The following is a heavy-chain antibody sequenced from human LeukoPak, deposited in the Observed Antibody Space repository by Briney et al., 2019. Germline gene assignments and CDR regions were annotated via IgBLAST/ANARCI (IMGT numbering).Heavy chain of an antibody. CDR3: ARRRYSVYDFDY. CDR2: TAGADDVI. Sequence: GGSLILSCAVSGLTFRDNRMIWVRQTPEKRLEWVAVTAGADDVIQYADSVKGRFTISTDNSKNTLYLQMNSLRAEDTAVYYCARRRYSVYDFDYWGQGTLVTVSS. D-gene: IGHD5/OR15-5a*01. CDR1: GLTFRDNR. J-gene: IGHJ4*02. V-gene: IGHV3-23*01.